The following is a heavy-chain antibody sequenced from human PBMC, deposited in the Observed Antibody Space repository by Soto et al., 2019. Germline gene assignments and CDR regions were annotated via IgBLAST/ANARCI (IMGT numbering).Heavy chain of an antibody. V-gene: IGHV4-59*01. CDR2: IYYSGST. Sequence: QVQLQESGPGLVKPSETLSLTCTVSGGSISSYYWSWIRQPPGKGLEWIGYIYYSGSTNYNPSLKSRVTISVDTSKNQFSLKLSSVTAADTAVYYCARERYFDWLLPPRRWFDPWGQGTLVTVSS. CDR1: GGSISSYY. J-gene: IGHJ5*02. D-gene: IGHD3-9*01. CDR3: ARERYFDWLLPPRRWFDP.